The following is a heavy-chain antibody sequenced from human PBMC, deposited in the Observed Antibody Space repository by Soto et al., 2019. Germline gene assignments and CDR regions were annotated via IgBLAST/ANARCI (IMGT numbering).Heavy chain of an antibody. Sequence: QVQLQESGPGLVKPSQTLSLTCTVSGGSISSGNYYWSWIRQPPGKGLEWIGFISYSGSTYYSTSLKSRVTLSVDTSKSQSSLNLSFVTAADTAVYYCATMGTPATGLYFFDYWGQGSLVTVSS. V-gene: IGHV4-30-4*01. CDR3: ATMGTPATGLYFFDY. J-gene: IGHJ4*02. CDR1: GGSISSGNYY. CDR2: ISYSGST. D-gene: IGHD2-15*01.